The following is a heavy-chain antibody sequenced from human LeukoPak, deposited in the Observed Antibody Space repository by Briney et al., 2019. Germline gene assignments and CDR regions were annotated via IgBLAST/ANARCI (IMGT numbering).Heavy chain of an antibody. D-gene: IGHD6-13*01. J-gene: IGHJ4*02. CDR3: ARMGRAAAAGPKFDY. Sequence: SETLSLTCTVSGGSISSYYWSWIRQPPGKGLEWIGYIYYSGSTNYNPSLKSRVTISVDTSKNQLSLKLSSVTAADTAVYYCARMGRAAAAGPKFDYWGQGTLVTVSS. V-gene: IGHV4-59*01. CDR1: GGSISSYY. CDR2: IYYSGST.